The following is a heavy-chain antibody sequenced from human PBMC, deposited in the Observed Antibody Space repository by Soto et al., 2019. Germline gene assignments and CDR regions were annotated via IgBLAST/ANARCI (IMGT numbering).Heavy chain of an antibody. D-gene: IGHD1-26*01. V-gene: IGHV1-69*12. CDR2: IIPFFNKS. Sequence: QVQLVQSGAEVKKPGSSVKVSCKASGDTFSSYAISWVRQAPGQGLDWMGGIIPFFNKSNYAQKFQGRVTITADESTSTAYMELSSLRSEDTAMYYCARESAYGGNPLAFDYWGQGNLVTVSS. J-gene: IGHJ4*02. CDR3: ARESAYGGNPLAFDY. CDR1: GDTFSSYA.